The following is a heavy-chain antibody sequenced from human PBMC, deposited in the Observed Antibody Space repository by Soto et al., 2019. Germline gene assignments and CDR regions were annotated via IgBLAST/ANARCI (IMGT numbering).Heavy chain of an antibody. D-gene: IGHD2-15*01. J-gene: IGHJ4*02. V-gene: IGHV1-8*01. CDR1: GYTFTSYD. Sequence: ASVKVSCKASGYTFTSYDINWVRQATGQGLEWMGWMNPNSGNTGYAQKFQGRVTMTRNTSISTAYMELSSLRSEDTAVYYCATEAGYCSGGSCNGVGDDWGQGTLVTVSS. CDR3: ATEAGYCSGGSCNGVGDD. CDR2: MNPNSGNT.